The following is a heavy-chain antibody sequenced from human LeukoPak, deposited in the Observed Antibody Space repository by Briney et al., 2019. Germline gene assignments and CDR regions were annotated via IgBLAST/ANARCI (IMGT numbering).Heavy chain of an antibody. Sequence: ASVKVSCKASGYTFTGYYMHWVRQAPGQGREWMGWINPNSGGTNYAQKFQGRVTMTRDTSISTAYMELSRLRSDDTAVYYCARDSPSEYYSGSESYGTYFDYWGQGTLVTVSS. CDR2: INPNSGGT. V-gene: IGHV1-2*02. D-gene: IGHD3-10*01. CDR1: GYTFTGYY. CDR3: ARDSPSEYYSGSESYGTYFDY. J-gene: IGHJ4*02.